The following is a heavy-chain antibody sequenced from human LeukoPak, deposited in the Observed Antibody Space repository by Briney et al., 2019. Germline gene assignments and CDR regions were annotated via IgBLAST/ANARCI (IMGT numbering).Heavy chain of an antibody. Sequence: GGSLRLSCAASGFTFSSYAMSWDRQAPGKGLEWVSDISGRGGSKFYVDSVKGRFTISRDNSKNTLYLQMSSLRVEDTAVYYCARLGVSGYELQGVDYWGQGTLVTVSS. D-gene: IGHD2-15*01. V-gene: IGHV3-23*01. J-gene: IGHJ4*02. CDR1: GFTFSSYA. CDR3: ARLGVSGYELQGVDY. CDR2: ISGRGGSK.